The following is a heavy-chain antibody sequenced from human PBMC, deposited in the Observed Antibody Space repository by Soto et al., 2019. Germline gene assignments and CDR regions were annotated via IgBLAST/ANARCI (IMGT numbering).Heavy chain of an antibody. Sequence: EVQLLESGGGLVQPGGSLRLSCAASRFTFSSYAMSWVRQSPGKGLEWVSAISGSGGSTYYANYVKGRFAISRDSSQNTLDLHMNSLRAEDTAVYYCASGPANWNHDYWGQGTLVTVSS. V-gene: IGHV3-23*01. D-gene: IGHD1-20*01. CDR1: RFTFSSYA. CDR3: ASGPANWNHDY. J-gene: IGHJ4*02. CDR2: ISGSGGST.